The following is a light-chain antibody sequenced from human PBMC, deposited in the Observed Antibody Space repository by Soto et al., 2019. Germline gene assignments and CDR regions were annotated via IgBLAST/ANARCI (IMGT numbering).Light chain of an antibody. V-gene: IGLV2-14*01. CDR2: EVS. CDR1: SSDVGGYNY. Sequence: QSVLTQPASVSGSPGQSITISCTGSSSDVGGYNYVSWYQQHPGKAPKLIIYEVSNRPSGVSNRFSGSKSGNTASLTISGLQTEDEAEYYCSSFSSTNNFVLFGGGTKVTVL. CDR3: SSFSSTNNFVL. J-gene: IGLJ2*01.